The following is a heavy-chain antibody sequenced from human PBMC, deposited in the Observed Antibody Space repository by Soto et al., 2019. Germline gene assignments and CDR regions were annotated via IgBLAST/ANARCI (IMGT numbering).Heavy chain of an antibody. CDR2: IYYSGST. CDR1: GGSISSYY. Sequence: PSETLSLTCTVSGGSISSYYWSWIRQPPGKGLEWIGYIYYSGSTNYNPSLKSRVTISVDTSKNQFSLKLSSVTAADTAVYYCASVMITLGGTTWFDPWGQGTLVTVSS. D-gene: IGHD3-16*01. CDR3: ASVMITLGGTTWFDP. V-gene: IGHV4-59*01. J-gene: IGHJ5*02.